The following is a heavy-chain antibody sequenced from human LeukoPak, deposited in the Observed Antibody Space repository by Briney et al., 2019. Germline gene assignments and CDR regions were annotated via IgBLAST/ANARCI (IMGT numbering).Heavy chain of an antibody. J-gene: IGHJ4*02. V-gene: IGHV4-34*01. CDR1: GGSFSGFY. Sequence: PSETLSLTCAVDGGSFSGFYWSWIRQTPGKGLEWMGEINHTGNSNYNPSLTDYNPSLKSRVTISVDSSKNELSLKVKSVTAADTGVYYCAREGRSSSSGYWGQGILVTVSS. CDR2: INHTGNSNYNPSLT. D-gene: IGHD6-6*01. CDR3: AREGRSSSSGY.